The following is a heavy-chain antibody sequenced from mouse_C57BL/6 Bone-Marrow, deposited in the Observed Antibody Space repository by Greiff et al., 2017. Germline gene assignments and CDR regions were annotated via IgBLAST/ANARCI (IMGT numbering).Heavy chain of an antibody. V-gene: IGHV3-6*01. Sequence: VQLQESGPGLVKPSQSLSLTCSVTGYSITSGYYWNWIRQFPGNKLEWMGYISYDGSNNYNPSLKNRISITRATSKNQFFLKLNSVTTEDTATYYCARGGGLGFSSSYWYFDVWGTGTTVTVSS. CDR3: ARGGGLGFSSSYWYFDV. CDR1: GYSITSGYY. D-gene: IGHD1-1*01. CDR2: ISYDGSN. J-gene: IGHJ1*03.